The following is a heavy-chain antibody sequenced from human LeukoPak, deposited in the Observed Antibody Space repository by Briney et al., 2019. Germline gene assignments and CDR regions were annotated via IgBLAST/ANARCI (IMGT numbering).Heavy chain of an antibody. J-gene: IGHJ4*02. CDR2: ISPTGSTT. CDR3: ARGPSSNWSGLDF. V-gene: IGHV3-74*01. D-gene: IGHD6-13*01. Sequence: GGSLRLSCAASGFSFSGHWMHWARQLPGKGLVWVSRISPTGSTTSYADSAKGRFTVSRDNAKNTLCLQVNNLRAEDMAVYYCARGPSSNWSGLDFWGQGTLLTVSS. CDR1: GFSFSGHW.